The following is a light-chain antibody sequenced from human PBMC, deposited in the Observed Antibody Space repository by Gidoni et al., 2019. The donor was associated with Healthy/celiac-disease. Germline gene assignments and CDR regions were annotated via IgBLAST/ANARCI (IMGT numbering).Light chain of an antibody. V-gene: IGLV3-1*01. CDR3: QAWDSSTAV. CDR2: QDS. CDR1: KLGDKH. Sequence: SYELTQPPSVSVSPGQTASLTCSGEKLGDKHACWYQHKPGQSPVLVIYQDSKRPSGIPERFSGSNSGNTVTLTIGGTQAMDEADYYCQAWDSSTAVFGGGTKLTVL. J-gene: IGLJ2*01.